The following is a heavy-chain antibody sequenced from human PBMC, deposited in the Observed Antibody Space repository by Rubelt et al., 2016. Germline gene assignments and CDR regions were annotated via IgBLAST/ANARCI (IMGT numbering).Heavy chain of an antibody. D-gene: IGHD5-24*01. Sequence: GLEWVAVISYDGSNKYYADSVKGRFTISRDNSKNTLYLQMNSLRAEDTAVYYCAREDGRTYGMDVWGQGTTVTVSS. CDR2: ISYDGSNK. CDR3: AREDGRTYGMDV. J-gene: IGHJ6*02. V-gene: IGHV3-30*04.